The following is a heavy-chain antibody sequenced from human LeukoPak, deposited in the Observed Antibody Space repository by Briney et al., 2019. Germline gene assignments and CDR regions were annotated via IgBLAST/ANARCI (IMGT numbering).Heavy chain of an antibody. CDR1: AYTFTGYY. CDR3: ARVASTTRRHDAFDI. CDR2: INPNSGCT. V-gene: IGHV1-2*02. D-gene: IGHD1-1*01. J-gene: IGHJ3*02. Sequence: GASVKVSFKASAYTFTGYYMHCVRQAPGQGLEWMGWINPNSGCTNSAQKFQGRVTMTRDMSISTAYMELSRLRSDDTAVYYCARVASTTRRHDAFDIWGQGTMVIVSS.